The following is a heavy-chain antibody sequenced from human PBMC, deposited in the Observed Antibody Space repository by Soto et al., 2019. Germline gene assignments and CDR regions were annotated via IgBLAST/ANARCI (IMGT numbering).Heavy chain of an antibody. V-gene: IGHV3-23*01. CDR1: GFTLSSYA. CDR3: AKEGRYPIRYFQH. J-gene: IGHJ1*01. CDR2: ISGSGGST. D-gene: IGHD1-26*01. Sequence: GGSLRLSCAASGFTLSSYAMSWVLQGPGKGLAWVSAISGSGGSTYYAYSVKGRFTISRDNSKNTLYLQMNSRRAEDTAVYYCAKEGRYPIRYFQHWGQGTLVTVSS.